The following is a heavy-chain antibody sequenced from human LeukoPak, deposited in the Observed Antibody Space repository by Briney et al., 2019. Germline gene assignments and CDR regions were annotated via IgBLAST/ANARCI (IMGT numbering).Heavy chain of an antibody. CDR3: ARGRAEEGRWLQFHIDY. J-gene: IGHJ4*02. Sequence: GASVKVSCKASGYTFTSYDINWVRQATGQGLEWMGWMNPNSGNTGYAQKFQGRVTITRNTSISTAYVELSSLRSEDTAVYYCARGRAEEGRWLQFHIDYWGQGTLVTVSS. D-gene: IGHD5-24*01. V-gene: IGHV1-8*03. CDR1: GYTFTSYD. CDR2: MNPNSGNT.